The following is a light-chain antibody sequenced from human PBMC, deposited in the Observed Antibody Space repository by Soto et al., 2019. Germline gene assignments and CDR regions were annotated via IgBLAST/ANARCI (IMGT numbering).Light chain of an antibody. CDR3: QQSYSTLTWT. J-gene: IGKJ1*01. V-gene: IGKV1-39*01. CDR1: QSIGIY. CDR2: AAS. Sequence: DIQMTQSPSSLSASVGDRVTISCRASQSIGIYLNWYQQRPGKAPKLLIYAASTLQSGVPSRFSGTGSGKDFTLNISSLQPEDFANYYCQQSYSTLTWTLGQGTNVDIK.